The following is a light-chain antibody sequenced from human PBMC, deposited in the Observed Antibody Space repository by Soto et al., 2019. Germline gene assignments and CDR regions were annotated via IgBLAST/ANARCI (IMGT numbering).Light chain of an antibody. V-gene: IGLV6-57*04. Sequence: VLTQPHSVSESPGKTVTISCTRSSGSIASNSVQWYQQRPGSAPTTVIYEDNQRPSGVPDRFSGSIDSSSNSASLTISGLKTEDEADYYCQSYDSSTVVFGGGTKLTVL. CDR2: EDN. J-gene: IGLJ2*01. CDR1: SGSIASNS. CDR3: QSYDSSTVV.